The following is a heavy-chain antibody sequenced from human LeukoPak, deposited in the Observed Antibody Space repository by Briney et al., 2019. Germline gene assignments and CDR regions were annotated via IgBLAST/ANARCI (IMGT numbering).Heavy chain of an antibody. Sequence: SQTLSLTCAVSGGSTSSGGYSWSWIWQPPGQGLEWIGSIYYSGSTYYNPSLKSRVTISVDTSKNQFSLKLSSVTAADTAVYYCARSPRRLIFDYWGQGTLVTVSS. CDR2: IYYSGST. V-gene: IGHV4-30-2*03. D-gene: IGHD1-14*01. CDR3: ARSPRRLIFDY. CDR1: GGSTSSGGYS. J-gene: IGHJ4*02.